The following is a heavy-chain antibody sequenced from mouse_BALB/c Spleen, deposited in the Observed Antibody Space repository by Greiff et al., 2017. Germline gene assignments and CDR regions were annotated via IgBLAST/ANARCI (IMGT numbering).Heavy chain of an antibody. J-gene: IGHJ3*01. CDR3: TRGGDSAY. D-gene: IGHD3-2*01. Sequence: EVKLVESGGGLVKPGGSLKLSCAASGFTFSSYTMSWVRQTPEKRLEWVATISSGGSYTYYPDSVKGRFTISRDNAKNTLYLQMSSLKSEDTAMYYCTRGGDSAYWGQGTLVTVSA. CDR2: ISSGGSYT. CDR1: GFTFSSYT. V-gene: IGHV5-6-4*01.